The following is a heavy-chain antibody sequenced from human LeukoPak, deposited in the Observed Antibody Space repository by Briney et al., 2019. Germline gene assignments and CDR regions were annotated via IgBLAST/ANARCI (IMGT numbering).Heavy chain of an antibody. CDR1: GFTFSSNG. J-gene: IGHJ4*02. Sequence: PGGSLRLSCAASGFTFSSNGMHWVRQAPGKGLEWVAVISYDGSNKHYADSVKGRFTISRDNSKNTLYLQMNSLRAEDTAVYYCAKDQSSGYYKTFDYWGQGTLVTVSS. V-gene: IGHV3-30*18. CDR2: ISYDGSNK. D-gene: IGHD3-22*01. CDR3: AKDQSSGYYKTFDY.